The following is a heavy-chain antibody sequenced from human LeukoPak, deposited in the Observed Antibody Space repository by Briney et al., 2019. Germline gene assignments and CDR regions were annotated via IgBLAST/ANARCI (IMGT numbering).Heavy chain of an antibody. Sequence: PSETLSLTCTVSGGSISSSSYYWGWIRQPPGKGLEWIGSIYYSGSTYYNPSLKSRVTISVDTSKNQFSLKLSSVTAADTAVYYCARVRSIAVAGLDAFDIWGQGTMVTVSS. CDR2: IYYSGST. D-gene: IGHD6-19*01. V-gene: IGHV4-39*07. CDR1: GGSISSSSYY. CDR3: ARVRSIAVAGLDAFDI. J-gene: IGHJ3*02.